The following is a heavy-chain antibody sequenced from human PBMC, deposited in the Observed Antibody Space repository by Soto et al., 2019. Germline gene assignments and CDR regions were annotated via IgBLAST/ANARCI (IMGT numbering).Heavy chain of an antibody. V-gene: IGHV4-34*01. D-gene: IGHD3-10*01. Sequence: QVQLQQWGAGLLKPSETLSLTCAVYGGSFSGYYWSWIRQPPGKGLEWIGEINHSGSTNYNPSLKSRVTISVATSKTQFSVKLSSVTAAATAVYYCARGVGGSVTVYYHYYMDVWGKGTTVTVSS. CDR3: ARGVGGSVTVYYHYYMDV. CDR1: GGSFSGYY. CDR2: INHSGST. J-gene: IGHJ6*03.